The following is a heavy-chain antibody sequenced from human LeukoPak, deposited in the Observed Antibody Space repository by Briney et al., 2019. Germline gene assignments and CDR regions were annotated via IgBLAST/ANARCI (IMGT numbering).Heavy chain of an antibody. CDR1: AYTFASYA. CDR3: ARDVAGIVGVTAWFDP. J-gene: IGHJ5*02. Sequence: GASVKVSCKASAYTFASYAISWVRQAPGQGLEWMGWISVSNGNTNYAQKLQGRVTMTTDTSTKTVYMELRSLRFDDTAMYYCARDVAGIVGVTAWFDPWGQGTLVTVSS. D-gene: IGHD1-26*01. V-gene: IGHV1-18*01. CDR2: ISVSNGNT.